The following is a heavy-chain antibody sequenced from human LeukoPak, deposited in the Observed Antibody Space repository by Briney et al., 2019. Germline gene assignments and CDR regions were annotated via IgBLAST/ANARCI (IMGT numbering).Heavy chain of an antibody. J-gene: IGHJ6*03. Sequence: GGSLRLSCAASGFTFNYYWMSWVRQAPGKGLEWVANIKQDGSETYYVDSVKGRFTISRDNAKNSLFLQMNSLRGEDTALYYCARDKSGTMMRGVITTYYYSMDVWGKGTTVTISS. CDR2: IKQDGSET. D-gene: IGHD3-10*01. CDR3: ARDKSGTMMRGVITTYYYSMDV. V-gene: IGHV3-7*01. CDR1: GFTFNYYW.